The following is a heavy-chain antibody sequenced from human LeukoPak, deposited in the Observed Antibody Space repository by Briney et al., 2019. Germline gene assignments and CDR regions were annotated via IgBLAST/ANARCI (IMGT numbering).Heavy chain of an antibody. CDR1: GYTFTSYD. Sequence: GASVKVSCKASGYTFTSYDFNWLRQATGQGPEWMGWMNPNSGNTGYAQKFQGRVTMTRNTYITTAYMELSSLRSEDTAVYYCARVEYVSGYSHVYWGQGTLVTVSS. V-gene: IGHV1-8*01. CDR3: ARVEYVSGYSHVY. CDR2: MNPNSGNT. J-gene: IGHJ4*02. D-gene: IGHD3-22*01.